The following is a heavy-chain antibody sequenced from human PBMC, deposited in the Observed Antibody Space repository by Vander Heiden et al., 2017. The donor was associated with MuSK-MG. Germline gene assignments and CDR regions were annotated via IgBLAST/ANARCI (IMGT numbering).Heavy chain of an antibody. J-gene: IGHJ5*02. V-gene: IGHV6-1*01. D-gene: IGHD6-13*01. CDR1: GDRVSSKSAS. CDR2: TDYRSKWYK. CDR3: ARGRWDYSSWYWFDP. Sequence: QVQLQQSGPGLVKPSQTLPLTCDISGDRVSSKSASWNWIRQTRWRGLEWLGRTDYRSKWYKDYAVSVKSRITINPDTSKNQFSLQLNSVTHEDTAVYFCARGRWDYSSWYWFDPWGQGTLVTVSS.